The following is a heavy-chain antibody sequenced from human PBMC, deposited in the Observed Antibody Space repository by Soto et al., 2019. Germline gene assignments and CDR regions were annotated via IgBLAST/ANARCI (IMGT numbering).Heavy chain of an antibody. D-gene: IGHD6-19*01. Sequence: QVQLVQSGAEVKKPGSSVKVSCKASGGTFSSYAISWVRQAPGQGLEWMGGIIPIFGTANYGQKFQGRVTITADESTSTAYMELGSLRSADTAVYYCASVDSSGWAHDAFDIWGQGRMVTVAS. CDR3: ASVDSSGWAHDAFDI. V-gene: IGHV1-69*01. CDR2: IIPIFGTA. CDR1: GGTFSSYA. J-gene: IGHJ3*02.